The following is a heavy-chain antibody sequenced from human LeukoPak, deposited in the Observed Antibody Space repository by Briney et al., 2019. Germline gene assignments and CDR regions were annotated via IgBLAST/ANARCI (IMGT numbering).Heavy chain of an antibody. J-gene: IGHJ4*02. CDR3: AKDVTLTDAPRYLDY. CDR1: GFTFSSNA. D-gene: IGHD4/OR15-4a*01. V-gene: IGHV3-23*01. Sequence: GGSLRLSCAASGFTFSSNAMTWVRQAPGKGLEWVSAIGGSGGSTYFADSVQGRFTISRDNSKNTLYLQMNSLRAEDTAVYYCAKDVTLTDAPRYLDYWGQGTLVTVSS. CDR2: IGGSGGST.